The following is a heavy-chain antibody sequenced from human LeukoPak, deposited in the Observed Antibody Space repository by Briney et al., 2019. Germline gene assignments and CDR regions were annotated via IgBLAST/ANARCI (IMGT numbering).Heavy chain of an antibody. CDR3: ARGGGPGGWFDP. CDR1: GFTFSRYW. D-gene: IGHD3-16*01. CDR2: INSDGSST. Sequence: GGSLRLSCAASGFTFSRYWMHWVRQAPGKGLVWVSRINSDGSSTNYADSVKGRFTISRDNAKNTLYLQMNSLRAEDTAVYYCARGGGPGGWFDPWGQGTLVTVSS. V-gene: IGHV3-74*01. J-gene: IGHJ5*02.